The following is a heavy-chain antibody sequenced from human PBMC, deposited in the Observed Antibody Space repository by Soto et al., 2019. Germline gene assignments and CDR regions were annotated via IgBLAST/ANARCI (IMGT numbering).Heavy chain of an antibody. J-gene: IGHJ4*02. V-gene: IGHV1-18*01. CDR1: GYTFTSYG. CDR3: ARDGYYYDSSGYLGVYYFDY. Sequence: ASVKVSCKASGYTFTSYGISWVRQAPGQGLEWMGWISAYNGNTNYAQKLQGRVTMNTDTSTSTAYMELRSLRSDDTAVYYCARDGYYYDSSGYLGVYYFDYWGQGTLVTVSS. CDR2: ISAYNGNT. D-gene: IGHD3-22*01.